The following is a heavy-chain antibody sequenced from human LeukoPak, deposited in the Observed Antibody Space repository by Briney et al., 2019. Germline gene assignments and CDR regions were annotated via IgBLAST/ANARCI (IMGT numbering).Heavy chain of an antibody. CDR2: ITGSGDAT. Sequence: GGSLRLSCAASGFTFSSYAMSWVRQPPGKGPEWVSSITGSGDATYSADSVKGRFTISRDNSKNTLYLQMNSLRTEDSAVYYCAKDISPSCDFWGQGTLVTVSS. CDR1: GFTFSSYA. CDR3: AKDISPSCDF. J-gene: IGHJ4*02. D-gene: IGHD3-3*02. V-gene: IGHV3-23*01.